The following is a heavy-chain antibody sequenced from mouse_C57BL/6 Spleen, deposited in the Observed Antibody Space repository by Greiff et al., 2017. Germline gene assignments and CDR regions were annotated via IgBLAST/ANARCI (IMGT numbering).Heavy chain of an antibody. CDR1: GYAFSSYW. CDR3: ARLEAPAY. Sequence: VQRVESGAELVKPGASVKISCKASGYAFSSYWMNWVKQRPGKGLEWIGQIYPGDGDTNYNGKFKGKATLTADKSSSTAYMQLSSLTSEDSAVYFCARLEAPAYWGQGTLVTVSA. V-gene: IGHV1-80*01. J-gene: IGHJ3*01. CDR2: IYPGDGDT.